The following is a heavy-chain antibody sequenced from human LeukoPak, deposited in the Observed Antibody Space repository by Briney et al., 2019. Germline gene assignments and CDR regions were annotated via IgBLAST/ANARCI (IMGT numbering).Heavy chain of an antibody. V-gene: IGHV3-7*01. CDR3: ASFGATNYMDV. CDR2: IKQDGSAK. D-gene: IGHD1-26*01. J-gene: IGHJ6*03. Sequence: GGSLRLSCAASGFTFSSYWMSWVRQAPGKGLEWVANIKQDGSAKYYVDSVKGRFTISRDNAKNSLYLQMGSLRAEDTAVYYCASFGATNYMDVWGKGTTVTVSS. CDR1: GFTFSSYW.